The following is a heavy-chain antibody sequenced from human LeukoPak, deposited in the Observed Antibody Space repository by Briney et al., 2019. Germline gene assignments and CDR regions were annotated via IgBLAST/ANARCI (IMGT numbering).Heavy chain of an antibody. Sequence: SETLSLTCTVSGGSISSYYWSWSRQPPGKRLEWSGDIYYSGSTNYNPSLKSRVTISVGTSKNQCSLKLSSVTAADTAVYYCARVKAMVRGVIIDWFDPWGQGTLVTVSS. D-gene: IGHD3-10*01. CDR1: GGSISSYY. CDR3: ARVKAMVRGVIIDWFDP. V-gene: IGHV4-59*12. J-gene: IGHJ5*02. CDR2: IYYSGST.